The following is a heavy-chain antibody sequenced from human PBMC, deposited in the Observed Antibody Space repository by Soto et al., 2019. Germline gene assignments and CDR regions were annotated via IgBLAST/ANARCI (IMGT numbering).Heavy chain of an antibody. J-gene: IGHJ5*02. V-gene: IGHV3-30*18. Sequence: QEQLVESGGGVVQPGKSLRLSCAASRFAFSSYAMHWVRQAPGKGLEWLAVISYDGGYENYADSVKGRFTVSRDNSANTLFLQMSSLRGDDTATYYCTKGDSSGYFDPSAGYSTPDHWGQGTLVTVSS. CDR2: ISYDGGYE. D-gene: IGHD2-15*01. CDR3: TKGDSSGYFDPSAGYSTPDH. CDR1: RFAFSSYA.